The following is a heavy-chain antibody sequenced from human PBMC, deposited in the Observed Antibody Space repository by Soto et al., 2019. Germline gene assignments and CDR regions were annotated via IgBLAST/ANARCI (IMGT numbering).Heavy chain of an antibody. J-gene: IGHJ4*02. D-gene: IGHD6-19*01. CDR1: GFTFSSYG. CDR3: AKDHEDSSGWLDY. V-gene: IGHV3-30*18. Sequence: QVQLVESGGGVVQPGRSLRLSCAASGFTFSSYGMHWVRQAPGKGLEWVAVISYDGSNKYYADSVKGRFTISRDNSKNTLYLQMNSLRAEDTAVYYCAKDHEDSSGWLDYWGQGTLVTVSS. CDR2: ISYDGSNK.